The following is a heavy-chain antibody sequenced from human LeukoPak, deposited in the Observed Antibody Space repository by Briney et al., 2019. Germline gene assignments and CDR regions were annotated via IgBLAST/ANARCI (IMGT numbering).Heavy chain of an antibody. CDR3: ARDRIKSGSYYFDY. CDR2: ISGRSSTI. CDR1: AFTFSDYS. V-gene: IGHV3-48*01. D-gene: IGHD1-26*01. J-gene: IGHJ4*02. Sequence: PGGSLRLSCAASAFTFSDYSMNWVRQAPGKGLEWVSYISGRSSTIYYADSVKGRFTISRDNAKNSMYLHMNSLRAEDTAVYYCARDRIKSGSYYFDYWGQGTLVTVSS.